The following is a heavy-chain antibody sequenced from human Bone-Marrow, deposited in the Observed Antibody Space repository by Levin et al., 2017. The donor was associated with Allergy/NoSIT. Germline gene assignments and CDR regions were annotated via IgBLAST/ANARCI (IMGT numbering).Heavy chain of an antibody. V-gene: IGHV3-74*01. CDR1: EFTLSRHW. J-gene: IGHJ2*01. Sequence: GGSLRLSCAASEFTLSRHWMHWVRQAPGKGLVWVSRIKSDGSSTKYADSVKGRFTVSRDNAKNTVYLQMNSLRAEDTAIYYCARGLGNGNSAGDYYDWYFDLWGRGTRVTVSS. CDR2: IKSDGSST. D-gene: IGHD4-17*01. CDR3: ARGLGNGNSAGDYYDWYFDL.